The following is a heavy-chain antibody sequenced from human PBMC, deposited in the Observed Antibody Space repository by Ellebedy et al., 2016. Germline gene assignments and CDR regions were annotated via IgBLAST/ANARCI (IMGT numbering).Heavy chain of an antibody. D-gene: IGHD3-22*01. J-gene: IGHJ3*01. CDR3: TRDPGYFDSSGNAFDL. Sequence: GGSLRLSCAASGFSFNTYSMNWVRQAPGKGLEWVSRISRSSSKIYYADSVKGRFTISRDNGKKSVYLQLNSLGAEDTAVYYCTRDPGYFDSSGNAFDLWGQGTTVTVSS. CDR1: GFSFNTYS. V-gene: IGHV3-48*01. CDR2: ISRSSSKI.